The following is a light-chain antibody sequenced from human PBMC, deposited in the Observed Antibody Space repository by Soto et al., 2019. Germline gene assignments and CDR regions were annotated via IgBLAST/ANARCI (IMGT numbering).Light chain of an antibody. CDR1: SSNIGAGYV. Sequence: QSVLTQPPSVSGAPGQRVTISCTGSSSNIGAGYVHWYQQLPGTAPKLLIYGNSNRPSGVPDRFSGSKSGTSASLAITGLQAEDGADYYCQSYDSSLSGVVFGGGTKLTVL. J-gene: IGLJ2*01. CDR3: QSYDSSLSGVV. V-gene: IGLV1-40*01. CDR2: GNS.